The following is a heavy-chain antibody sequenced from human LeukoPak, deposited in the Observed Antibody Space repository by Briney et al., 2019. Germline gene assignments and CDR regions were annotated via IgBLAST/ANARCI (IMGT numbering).Heavy chain of an antibody. V-gene: IGHV4-59*01. CDR1: GDSITGYY. CDR2: VYHTGTS. Sequence: SETLSLTCTVSGDSITGYYWTWVRQPPGKGLEWIGYVYHTGTSNYNPSVRSRITMSVDTSKNQYSMKLTSVTAADTAVYFCARALDTWSALDYWGLGTQLTVSS. CDR3: ARALDTWSALDY. D-gene: IGHD5-18*01. J-gene: IGHJ4*02.